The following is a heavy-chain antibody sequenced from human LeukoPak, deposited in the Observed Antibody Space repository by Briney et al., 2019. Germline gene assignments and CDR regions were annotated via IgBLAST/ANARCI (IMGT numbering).Heavy chain of an antibody. CDR2: IKPDGSEK. J-gene: IGHJ4*02. V-gene: IGHV3-7*01. Sequence: GGSLRLSCAASGCTFSNYWMSWVRQAPGKGLEWVANIKPDGSEKYYVDSVKGRFTISRDNAKNSLYLQMNSLRAEDTAVYYCARDDYGGTGYWGQGTLVTVSS. CDR3: ARDDYGGTGY. D-gene: IGHD4/OR15-4a*01. CDR1: GCTFSNYW.